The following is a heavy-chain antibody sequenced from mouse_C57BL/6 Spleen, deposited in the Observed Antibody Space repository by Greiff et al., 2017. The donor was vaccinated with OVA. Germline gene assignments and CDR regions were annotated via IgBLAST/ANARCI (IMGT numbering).Heavy chain of an antibody. J-gene: IGHJ2*01. D-gene: IGHD1-1*01. CDR3: ARGGITTVVATRAGFDY. CDR1: GYTFTSYW. V-gene: IGHV1-53*01. Sequence: QVQLQQPGTELVKPGASVKLSCKASGYTFTSYWMHWVKQRPGQGLEWIGNINPSNGGTNYNEKFKSKATLTVDNSSSTAYMQLSSLTSEDSAVYYCARGGITTVVATRAGFDYWGQGTTLTVSS. CDR2: INPSNGGT.